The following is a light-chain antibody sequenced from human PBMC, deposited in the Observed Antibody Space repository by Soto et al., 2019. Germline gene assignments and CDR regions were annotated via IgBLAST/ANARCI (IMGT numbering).Light chain of an antibody. V-gene: IGKV3-20*01. Sequence: EIVLTQSPGTLSLSPGERATLSCRASQSVSSSYLAWYQQKPGQAPRLLIYGASSRATDITDRYSGSGSGTDFTLTISRLEPEDFAVYYCHQYGSSPATFGQGTKVDIK. J-gene: IGKJ1*01. CDR3: HQYGSSPAT. CDR2: GAS. CDR1: QSVSSSY.